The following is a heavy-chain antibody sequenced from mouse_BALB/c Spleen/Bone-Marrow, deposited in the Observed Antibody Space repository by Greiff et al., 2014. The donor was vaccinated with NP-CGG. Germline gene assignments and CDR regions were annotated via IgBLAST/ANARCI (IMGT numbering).Heavy chain of an antibody. V-gene: IGHV1-14*01. Sequence: EVQLQQSGPELVKPGASVKMSCKASGYTFTSYVMHWVKQKPGQGLEWIGYINPYNDGTKYDEKFKGKATLTSGKSSSTAYMELSSLTSEDSAVYYRARKVWYYAMDYWGQGTSVTVSS. J-gene: IGHJ4*01. CDR2: INPYNDGT. D-gene: IGHD2-10*02. CDR3: ARKVWYYAMDY. CDR1: GYTFTSYV.